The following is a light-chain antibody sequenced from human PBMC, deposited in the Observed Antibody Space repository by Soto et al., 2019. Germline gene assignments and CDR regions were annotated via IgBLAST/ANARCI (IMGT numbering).Light chain of an antibody. CDR3: QQRSDWPPVT. CDR2: DAS. CDR1: QSVSSY. Sequence: EIVLTQSAATVSLSPGERATLSCRASQSVSSYLAWYQQKPGQAPRLLIYDASNRATGIPARFSGSGSGTDFTLTISSLEPEDFAVYYCQQRSDWPPVTFGGGTKVDIK. V-gene: IGKV3-11*01. J-gene: IGKJ4*01.